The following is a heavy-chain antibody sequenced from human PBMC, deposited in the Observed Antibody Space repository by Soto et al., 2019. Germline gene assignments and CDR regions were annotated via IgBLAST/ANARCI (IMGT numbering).Heavy chain of an antibody. CDR2: ISGNSDYI. Sequence: GGSLRLSCAASGVTSDDYAMDWVRQPPGKGLEWVSSISGNSDYIGYADSVKGRFTISRDDAKSSLYLEMNSLRADDTALYYCAKDCTSTTCFSTWGRGTLVTVSS. CDR1: GVTSDDYA. CDR3: AKDCTSTTCFST. D-gene: IGHD2-2*01. J-gene: IGHJ4*02. V-gene: IGHV3-9*02.